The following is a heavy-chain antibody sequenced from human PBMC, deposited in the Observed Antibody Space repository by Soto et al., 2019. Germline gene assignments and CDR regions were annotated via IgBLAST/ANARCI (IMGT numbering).Heavy chain of an antibody. CDR1: GYTFTNYG. Sequence: ASVKVSCKASGYTFTNYGINWVRQAPGQGLEWMGWISPYNDNTNYAQKLQGRVTMTTDTSTSTVYMELRSLRSDDTAVYYCARDYGSGSYYSVYWGQGTLVTVSS. V-gene: IGHV1-18*04. CDR3: ARDYGSGSYYSVY. CDR2: ISPYNDNT. J-gene: IGHJ4*02. D-gene: IGHD3-10*01.